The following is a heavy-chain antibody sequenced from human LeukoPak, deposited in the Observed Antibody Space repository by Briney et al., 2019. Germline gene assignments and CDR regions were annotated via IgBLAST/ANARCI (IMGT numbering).Heavy chain of an antibody. CDR2: INHSGST. CDR1: GGSFSSYY. D-gene: IGHD3-9*01. J-gene: IGHJ5*02. CDR3: ARVLGSQGDILTGRESNWFDP. V-gene: IGHV4-34*01. Sequence: SGTLSLTCAVYGGSFSSYYWSWIRQPPGKGLEWIGEINHSGSTNYNPSLKSRVTISVDTSKNQFSLKLSSVTAADTAVYYCARVLGSQGDILTGRESNWFDPWGQGTLVTVSS.